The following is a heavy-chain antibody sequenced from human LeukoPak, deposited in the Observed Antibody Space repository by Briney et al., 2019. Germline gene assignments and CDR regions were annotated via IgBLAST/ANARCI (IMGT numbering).Heavy chain of an antibody. CDR1: GLIFSSCD. CDR3: ATGSYYKRDDYFDY. V-gene: IGHV3-23*01. CDR2: ISGNGGST. J-gene: IGHJ4*02. D-gene: IGHD3-10*01. Sequence: GGSLRLSCAASGLIFSSCDMSWVRQAPGKGLEWVSGISGNGGSTYYADSVKGRFTISRDNSKNTLYLQMNSLRAEDTAVYYCATGSYYKRDDYFDYWGQGTLVTVSS.